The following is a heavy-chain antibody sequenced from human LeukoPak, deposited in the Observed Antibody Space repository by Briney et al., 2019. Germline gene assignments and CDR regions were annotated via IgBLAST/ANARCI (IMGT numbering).Heavy chain of an antibody. D-gene: IGHD3-22*01. J-gene: IGHJ3*02. CDR3: AKGLIEHYDSSRPYPTYAFDI. V-gene: IGHV3-23*01. CDR1: GFTFSSYG. CDR2: ISGSGGST. Sequence: PGGSLRLSCAASGFTFSSYGMSWVRQAPGKGLEWVSAISGSGGSTYYADSVKGRFTISRDKSKNTLYLQMNSLRADDTAVYYCAKGLIEHYDSSRPYPTYAFDIWGQGTMVTVSS.